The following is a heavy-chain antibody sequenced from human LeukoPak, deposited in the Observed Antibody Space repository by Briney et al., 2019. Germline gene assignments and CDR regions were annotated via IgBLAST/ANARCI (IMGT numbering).Heavy chain of an antibody. J-gene: IGHJ3*02. D-gene: IGHD3-22*01. CDR1: GGSISSSSYY. CDR3: ARDPTYYYDSSGDAFDI. Sequence: SETLSLTCTVSGGSISSSSYYWGWIRQPPGKGLEWIGSIYYSGSTYYNPSLKSRVTISVDTSKNQFSLKLSSVTAADTAVYYCARDPTYYYDSSGDAFDIWGQGTMVTVSS. CDR2: IYYSGST. V-gene: IGHV4-39*02.